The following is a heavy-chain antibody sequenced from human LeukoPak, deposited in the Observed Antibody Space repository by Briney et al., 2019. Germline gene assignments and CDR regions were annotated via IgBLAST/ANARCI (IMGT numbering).Heavy chain of an antibody. D-gene: IGHD2-15*01. CDR1: GGSISSYY. CDR3: ARGSGGNSIGDAFDI. Sequence: SETLSLTCTVSGGSISSYYWSWIRQPPGKGLEWIGYIYYSGSTNYNPSLKSRVTISVDTSKNQFSLKLSSVTAADTAVYYCARGSGGNSIGDAFDIWGQGTMVTVSS. CDR2: IYYSGST. J-gene: IGHJ3*02. V-gene: IGHV4-59*01.